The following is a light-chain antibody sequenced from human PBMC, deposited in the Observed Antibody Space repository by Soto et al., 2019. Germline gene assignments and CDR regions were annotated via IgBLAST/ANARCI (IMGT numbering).Light chain of an antibody. Sequence: EIVMTQSPATLSVSPGERATLSCRAGHGVTTKFAWYQQKPGQAPRLLIYDASMRATGVPARFSGSASGTEFTLTISSLQPEDDAVYYCHQYNNWPSWTFGQGTKVDIK. V-gene: IGKV3-15*01. CDR1: HGVTTK. CDR3: HQYNNWPSWT. CDR2: DAS. J-gene: IGKJ1*01.